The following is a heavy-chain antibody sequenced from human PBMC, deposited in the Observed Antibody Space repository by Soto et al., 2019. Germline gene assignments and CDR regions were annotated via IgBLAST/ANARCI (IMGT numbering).Heavy chain of an antibody. V-gene: IGHV1-69*13. Sequence: SVKVSCKASGVTFSSYAISWVRQAPGQGLEWMGGIIPIFGTASYAQKFQGRVTITADESTSTAYMELSSLRSEDTAVYYCASGSTTVVNLFDYWGQGTLVTVS. D-gene: IGHD4-17*01. CDR2: IIPIFGTA. CDR1: GVTFSSYA. J-gene: IGHJ4*02. CDR3: ASGSTTVVNLFDY.